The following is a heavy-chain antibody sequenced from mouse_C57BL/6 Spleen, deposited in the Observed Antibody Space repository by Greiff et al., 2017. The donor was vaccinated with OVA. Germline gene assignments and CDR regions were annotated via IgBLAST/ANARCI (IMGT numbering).Heavy chain of an antibody. CDR3: ASTTTGGAIYD. V-gene: IGHV1-69*01. D-gene: IGHD1-1*01. CDR1: GYTFTRYG. CDR2: INPTGSYT. J-gene: IGHJ4*01. Sequence: QVQLKESGAELVMPGASVKLSCKASGYTFTRYGMPWVKQTPGQGLEWIGEINPTGSYTNYTQKFKGKSTLTVDNSSSTAYMQLSILTSEDTAFYYCASTTTGGAIYDWGQGTSVTVSA.